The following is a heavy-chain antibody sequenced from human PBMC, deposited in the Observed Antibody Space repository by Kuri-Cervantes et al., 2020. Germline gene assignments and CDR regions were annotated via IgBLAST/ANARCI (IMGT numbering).Heavy chain of an antibody. CDR3: ARGDYIWGSYPLDI. Sequence: ASVKVSCKASGYIFTDYYMHWVRQAPGQELGWMGRINPNSGGTNYAQKFRGRVTMTRDTSISTAYMELSRLRSDDTAVYYCARGDYIWGSYPLDIWGQGTMVTVSS. J-gene: IGHJ3*02. D-gene: IGHD3-16*02. V-gene: IGHV1/OR15-1*04. CDR1: GYIFTDYY. CDR2: INPNSGGT.